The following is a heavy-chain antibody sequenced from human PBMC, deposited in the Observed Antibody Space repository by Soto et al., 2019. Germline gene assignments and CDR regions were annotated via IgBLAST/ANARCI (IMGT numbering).Heavy chain of an antibody. Sequence: ASVKVSCKASGYTFTSYDINWVRQATGQGLGWMGWMNPNSGNTGYAQKFQGRVTMTRNTSISTAYMELSSLRSDDTAVYYCARDFMFRGVPSFWGQGTLVTVSS. CDR2: MNPNSGNT. J-gene: IGHJ4*02. V-gene: IGHV1-8*01. CDR3: ARDFMFRGVPSF. CDR1: GYTFTSYD. D-gene: IGHD3-16*01.